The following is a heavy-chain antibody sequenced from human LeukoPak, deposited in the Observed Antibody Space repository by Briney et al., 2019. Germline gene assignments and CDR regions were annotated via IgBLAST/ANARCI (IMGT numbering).Heavy chain of an antibody. Sequence: GGSLRLSCAASGFTLSTYEMTWVRQAPGEGLEWVSFITSSGSPKFYADSVKGRFSISRDTAKNSLYLQMNNLRGEDTAVYYCARDISSSTRAFDIWGQGTMVTVS. V-gene: IGHV3-48*03. J-gene: IGHJ3*02. D-gene: IGHD2-15*01. CDR2: ITSSGSPK. CDR3: ARDISSSTRAFDI. CDR1: GFTLSTYE.